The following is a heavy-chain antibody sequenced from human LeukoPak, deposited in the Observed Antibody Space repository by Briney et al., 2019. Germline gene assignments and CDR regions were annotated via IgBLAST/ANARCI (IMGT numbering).Heavy chain of an antibody. V-gene: IGHV1-69*05. D-gene: IGHD2-2*01. CDR1: GGTFSSYA. CDR2: IIPIFGTA. CDR3: ARDGVGNAFDI. Sequence: ASVKVSCKASGGTFSSYAISWVRQAPGQGLEWMGGIIPIFGTANYAQKLQGRVTMTTDTSTSTAYMELRSLRSDDTAVYYCARDGVGNAFDIWGQGTMVTVSS. J-gene: IGHJ3*02.